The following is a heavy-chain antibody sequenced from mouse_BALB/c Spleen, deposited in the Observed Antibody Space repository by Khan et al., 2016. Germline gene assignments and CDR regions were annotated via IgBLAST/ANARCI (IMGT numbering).Heavy chain of an antibody. D-gene: IGHD2-1*01. V-gene: IGHV3-2*02. Sequence: EVQLQESGPGLVKPSQSLSLTCTVTGYSITSDYAWNWIRQFPGNKLEWMGYISYSGSTSYNPSLKSRISITRDTSKNQFFLQLNSVTTEDTATYYCAPYGNYRYFDYWGQATTLTVSS. CDR3: APYGNYRYFDY. CDR1: GYSITSDYA. J-gene: IGHJ2*01. CDR2: ISYSGST.